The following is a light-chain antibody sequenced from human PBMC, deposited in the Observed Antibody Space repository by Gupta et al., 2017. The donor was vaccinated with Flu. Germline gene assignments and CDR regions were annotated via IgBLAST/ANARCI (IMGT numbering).Light chain of an antibody. CDR3: EQYDTWPL. CDR1: KSISIN. Sequence: SPATLSVSPGDRVTLSCRASKSISINLAWYQQKPGRAPRLLIDGAIHRAVGVPARFSGSGSGTEFTLTISRLQAEDFAVYFCEQYDTWPLFGPGTKVDIK. V-gene: IGKV3-15*01. J-gene: IGKJ3*01. CDR2: GAI.